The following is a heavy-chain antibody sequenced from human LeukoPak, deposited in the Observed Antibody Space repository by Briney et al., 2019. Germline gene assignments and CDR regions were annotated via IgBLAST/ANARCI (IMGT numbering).Heavy chain of an antibody. Sequence: GGPLLLSCAASSITFSSYSMNWGRPAPGKVLEWVASISSCGSYIYYADSVKGRFTTSRDNAKNSLYLQMNSLRAEDTAVYYCARGMRLVRGLMFDYWGQGTLVTVSS. D-gene: IGHD3-10*01. CDR3: ARGMRLVRGLMFDY. CDR2: ISSCGSYI. CDR1: SITFSSYS. J-gene: IGHJ4*02. V-gene: IGHV3-21*01.